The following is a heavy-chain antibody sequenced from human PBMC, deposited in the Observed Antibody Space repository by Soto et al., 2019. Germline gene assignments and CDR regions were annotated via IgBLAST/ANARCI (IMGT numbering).Heavy chain of an antibody. Sequence: QVQMVQSGAEVKKPGTSVKVSCKAAGYAFINYAVTWLRQAPGEGLEWMGWISHSNDNSYSAQKFQDRVTMSTETSSNTAYMELRRLTSDDTAVYYCSREGGNTGTSDYWGQVTLVTVSS. D-gene: IGHD1-7*01. CDR1: GYAFINYA. J-gene: IGHJ4*02. CDR2: ISHSNDNS. V-gene: IGHV1-18*01. CDR3: SREGGNTGTSDY.